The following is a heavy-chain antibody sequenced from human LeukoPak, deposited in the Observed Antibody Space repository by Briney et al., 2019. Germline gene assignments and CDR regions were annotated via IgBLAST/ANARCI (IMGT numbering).Heavy chain of an antibody. CDR3: ARDDKAYYDSSGYAFDI. CDR2: INPNSGGT. CDR1: GYTFTGYY. D-gene: IGHD3-22*01. V-gene: IGHV1-2*06. Sequence: ASVKVSCKASGYTFTGYYMHWVRQAPGQGLEWMGRINPNSGGTNYAQKFQGRVTMTRDTSTSTAYMDLSSLISDDTAVYYCARDDKAYYDSSGYAFDIWGQGTMVTVSS. J-gene: IGHJ3*02.